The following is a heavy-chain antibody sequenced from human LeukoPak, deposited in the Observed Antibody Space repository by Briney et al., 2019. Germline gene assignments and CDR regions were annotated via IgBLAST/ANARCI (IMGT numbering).Heavy chain of an antibody. Sequence: GASVKVPCKASGYTFTGYYMHWVRQAPGQGLEWMGWINPNSGGTNYAQKFQGRVTMTRDTSISTAYMELSRLRSDDTAVYYCARAGDCSGGSCSNWFDPWGQGTLVTVSS. D-gene: IGHD2-15*01. V-gene: IGHV1-2*02. CDR3: ARAGDCSGGSCSNWFDP. CDR2: INPNSGGT. J-gene: IGHJ5*02. CDR1: GYTFTGYY.